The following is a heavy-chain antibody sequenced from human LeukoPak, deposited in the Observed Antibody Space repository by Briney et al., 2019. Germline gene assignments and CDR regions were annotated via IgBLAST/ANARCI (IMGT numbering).Heavy chain of an antibody. CDR3: ASGTRTTGINDPFYI. D-gene: IGHD1-1*01. V-gene: IGHV4-39*07. CDR1: GGSISSGGYY. CDR2: VFYGVIT. J-gene: IGHJ3*02. Sequence: SGTLSLTCTVSGGSISSGGYYWGWIRQTPGKGLEWIATVFYGVITYYNPSLNRRVTLSVDTSKNQFSLEVRSVTAADTAVFYGASGTRTTGINDPFYIWGQGTVVTVSS.